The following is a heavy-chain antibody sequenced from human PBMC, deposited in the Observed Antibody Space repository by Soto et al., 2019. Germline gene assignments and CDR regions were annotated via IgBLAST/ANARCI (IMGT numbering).Heavy chain of an antibody. J-gene: IGHJ4*02. D-gene: IGHD1-26*01. Sequence: EVQVVASGGGLVQPGASLSLSCEGFGYTFRGYDMIWVRQAPGKGLECVSDISSDETIVNYADSVKGRFTISRDSAKNSLFLQMNSLRDEDTAVYYCVRGGGVGTTWGYYWGQGAQVTVAS. CDR1: GYTFRGYD. CDR3: VRGGGVGTTWGYY. CDR2: ISSDETIV. V-gene: IGHV3-48*02.